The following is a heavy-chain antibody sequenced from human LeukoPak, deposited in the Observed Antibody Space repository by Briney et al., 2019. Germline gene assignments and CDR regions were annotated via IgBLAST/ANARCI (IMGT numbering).Heavy chain of an antibody. J-gene: IGHJ6*02. CDR2: INPNSGDT. CDR1: GYTFTGHY. CDR3: ARTGGYYYYGMDV. D-gene: IGHD7-27*01. V-gene: IGHV1-2*02. Sequence: ASVKVSCKASGYTFTGHYMHWVRQAPGQGLEWMGWINPNSGDTNFAQKFQGRVTMTRDTSISTVYMELSRLRSDDTAVYYCARTGGYYYYGMDVWGQGTTVTVSS.